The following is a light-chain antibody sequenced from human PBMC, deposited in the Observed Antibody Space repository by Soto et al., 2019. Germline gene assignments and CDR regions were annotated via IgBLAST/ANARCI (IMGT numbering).Light chain of an antibody. Sequence: DIVMTQSPATLSVSPGERATLSCRASLTVSNNLAWYRQKPGQAPRLLIYYASTRATGIPDRFSGSGSVKDFTLTISSVQSEDVAVYYCQQYNNWPPGATFGPGTRVDIK. CDR3: QQYNNWPPGAT. CDR2: YAS. V-gene: IGKV3-15*01. CDR1: LTVSNN. J-gene: IGKJ3*01.